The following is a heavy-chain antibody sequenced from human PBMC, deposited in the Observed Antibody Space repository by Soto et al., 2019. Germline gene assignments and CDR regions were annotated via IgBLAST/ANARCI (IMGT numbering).Heavy chain of an antibody. CDR1: GFTFINYA. Sequence: EVQLLESGGGLVQPGGSLRLSCVGSGFTFINYAMNWVRQTPGKGLEWVSGISGGGDRTFDADSVKGRFTISRDNSKNTVNLQMNSLRTHDTAVYYCARNVVGSSSCADWWYFDICGRSTQVTVSS. D-gene: IGHD6-19*01. CDR3: ARNVVGSSSCADWWYFDI. CDR2: ISGGGDRT. V-gene: IGHV3-23*01. J-gene: IGHJ2*01.